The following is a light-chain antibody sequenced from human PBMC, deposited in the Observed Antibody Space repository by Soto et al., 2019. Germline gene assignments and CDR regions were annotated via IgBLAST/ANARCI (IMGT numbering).Light chain of an antibody. Sequence: DIQMTQSPSSLSASVGDRVTITCRASQGIIDYLAWYQQKPGQAPKLLIYAASTSQSGVPSRFSGSGAGTDFTLTISSLQPEDVATYYCQKYNSAPRTFGQGTKVEIK. CDR2: AAS. J-gene: IGKJ1*01. CDR1: QGIIDY. CDR3: QKYNSAPRT. V-gene: IGKV1-27*01.